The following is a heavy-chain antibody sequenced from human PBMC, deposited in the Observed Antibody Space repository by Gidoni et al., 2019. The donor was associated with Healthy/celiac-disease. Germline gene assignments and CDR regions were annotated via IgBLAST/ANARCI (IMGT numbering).Heavy chain of an antibody. CDR1: GYSISSGYY. Sequence: QVQLQESGPGLVKPSETLSLTCAVPGYSISSGYYWGWIRQPPGKGLEWIVSIYHSGSTYYNPSLKSRVTISVDTSKNQFSLKLSSVTAADTAVYYCASCSSTSCQPDWFDPWGQGTLVTVSS. V-gene: IGHV4-38-2*01. CDR3: ASCSSTSCQPDWFDP. D-gene: IGHD2-2*01. CDR2: IYHSGST. J-gene: IGHJ5*02.